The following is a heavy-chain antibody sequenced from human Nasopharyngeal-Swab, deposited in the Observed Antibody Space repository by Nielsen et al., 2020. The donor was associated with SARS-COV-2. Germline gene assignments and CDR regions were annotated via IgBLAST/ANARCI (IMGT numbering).Heavy chain of an antibody. CDR3: VKHSGNSLHNWFGP. CDR2: ITGRLGDT. Sequence: GESLKISCAASGFTFGNYAMSWVRQAPGTGLEWVSGITGRLGDTYYGDSVKSRFTISRDNSKNTVYLQMNSLRDKDTAIYYCVKHSGNSLHNWFGPWGQGTPVTVSS. J-gene: IGHJ5*02. D-gene: IGHD6-19*01. V-gene: IGHV3-23*01. CDR1: GFTFGNYA.